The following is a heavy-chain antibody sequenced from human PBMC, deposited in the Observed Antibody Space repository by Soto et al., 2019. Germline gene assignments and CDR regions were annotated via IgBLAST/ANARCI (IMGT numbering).Heavy chain of an antibody. V-gene: IGHV4-59*01. J-gene: IGHJ5*02. CDR2: IYYSGRT. Sequence: QVQLQESGPGLVKPWETLSLTCTVSGGSISSYYWSWIRQPPGKGLAWVGYIYYSGRTSYNPSLRSRVTISVDTSKPQFSLKLSSVTAADTALYYCARLPWADYGGIFDPWGQGTLVTVSS. CDR1: GGSISSYY. D-gene: IGHD4-17*01. CDR3: ARLPWADYGGIFDP.